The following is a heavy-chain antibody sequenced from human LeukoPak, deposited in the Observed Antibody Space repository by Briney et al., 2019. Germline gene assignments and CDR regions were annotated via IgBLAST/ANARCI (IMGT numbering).Heavy chain of an antibody. J-gene: IGHJ5*02. V-gene: IGHV1-2*02. CDR1: GYTFTGYY. CDR2: INPNSGGT. D-gene: IGHD2-2*01. CDR3: ARDPRRSGGDIVEVPAP. Sequence: ASVKVSCKASGYTFTGYYMHWVRQAPGQGLEWVGWINPNSGGTNYAQKFQGRVTMTRDTSISTAYMELSRLRSDDTAVYYCARDPRRSGGDIVEVPAPWGQGTLVTVSS.